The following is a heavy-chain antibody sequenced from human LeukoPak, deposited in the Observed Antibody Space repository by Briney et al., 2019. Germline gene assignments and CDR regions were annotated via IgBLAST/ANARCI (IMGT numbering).Heavy chain of an antibody. Sequence: ASVKVSCKASGYTFTSYDINWVRQATGQGLEWMGWMNPNSGNTGYAQKFQGRVTMTRNTSISTAYMELSSLRSGDTAVYYCARGAYQLLWRYYYYYMDVWGKGTTVTVSS. CDR2: MNPNSGNT. V-gene: IGHV1-8*01. D-gene: IGHD2-2*01. CDR1: GYTFTSYD. J-gene: IGHJ6*03. CDR3: ARGAYQLLWRYYYYYMDV.